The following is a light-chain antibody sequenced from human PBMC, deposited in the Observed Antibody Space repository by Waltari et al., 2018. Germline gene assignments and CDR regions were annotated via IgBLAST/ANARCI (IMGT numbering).Light chain of an antibody. J-gene: IGLJ2*01. CDR2: QVS. V-gene: IGLV2-14*01. CDR1: RRDVGAYNS. CDR3: SSYTTSGTFV. Sequence: QSALPQPASVSGSPGQSITITCTGPRRDVGAYNSVPWYQHHPGQAPKIMLYQVSHRPSGVSNRLSGSKSGNTASLTISGLQAEDEGDYYCSSYTTSGTFVFGGGTKLTVL.